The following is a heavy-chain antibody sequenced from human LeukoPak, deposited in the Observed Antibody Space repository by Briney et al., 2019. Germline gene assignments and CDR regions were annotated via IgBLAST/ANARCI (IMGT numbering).Heavy chain of an antibody. CDR1: GFTFSTYE. CDR3: ARVSAYYYDSSGYVPFDY. CDR2: ISTSGSSI. V-gene: IGHV3-48*03. D-gene: IGHD3-22*01. Sequence: GGSLRLSCAASGFTFSTYEINWVRQAPGKGLEWLSHISTSGSSIHYADSVKGRFTISRDNAKNSLYLQMNSLRAEDTAVYYCARVSAYYYDSSGYVPFDYWGQGTLVTVSS. J-gene: IGHJ4*02.